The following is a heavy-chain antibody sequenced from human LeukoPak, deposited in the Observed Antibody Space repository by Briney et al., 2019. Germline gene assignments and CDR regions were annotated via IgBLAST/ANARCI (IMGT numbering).Heavy chain of an antibody. J-gene: IGHJ6*03. CDR2: IRSKAYGGTT. CDR1: GFTFSSYA. Sequence: GGSLRLSCAASGFTFSSYAMSWFRQAPGRGLEWVGFIRSKAYGGTTEYAASVKGRFTISRDDSKSIAYLQMNSLKTEDTAVYYCTRDREVGRYYYYYYYMDVWGKGTTATVSS. CDR3: TRDREVGRYYYYYYYMDV. V-gene: IGHV3-49*03. D-gene: IGHD2-2*01.